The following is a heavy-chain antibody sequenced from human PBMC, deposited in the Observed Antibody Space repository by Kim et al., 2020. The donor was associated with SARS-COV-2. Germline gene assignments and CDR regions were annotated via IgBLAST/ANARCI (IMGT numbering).Heavy chain of an antibody. CDR2: IRSKAYGGTA. Sequence: GGSLRLSCTASGFTFGDYAMSWFRQAPGRGLEWVGFIRSKAYGGTAQFAASVKGRFAISRDDSKSIAYLQMNSLKTEDTAVYYCTRVGHSSRWYFWWFDP. V-gene: IGHV3-49*03. CDR3: TRVGHSSRWYFWWFDP. J-gene: IGHJ5*02. D-gene: IGHD6-13*01. CDR1: GFTFGDYA.